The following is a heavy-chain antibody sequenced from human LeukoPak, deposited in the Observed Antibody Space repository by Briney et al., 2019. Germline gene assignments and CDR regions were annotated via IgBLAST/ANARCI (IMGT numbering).Heavy chain of an antibody. D-gene: IGHD2-2*01. CDR1: GYTFTSYY. J-gene: IGHJ4*02. V-gene: IGHV1-46*01. CDR3: ARSRTVPATPGY. CDR2: INPSGGST. Sequence: ASVKVSCKASGYTFTSYYMHWVRQAPGQGLEWMGIINPSGGSTSYAQKFQGRVTMTRDMSTSTVYMELSSLRSEDTAVYYCARSRTVPATPGYWGQGTLVTVSS.